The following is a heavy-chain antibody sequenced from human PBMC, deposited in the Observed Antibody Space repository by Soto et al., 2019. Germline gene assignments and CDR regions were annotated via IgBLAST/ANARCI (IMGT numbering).Heavy chain of an antibody. CDR2: IIGSGGNT. V-gene: IGHV3-23*01. D-gene: IGHD1-26*01. CDR1: GFTFSSYA. CDR3: SKYSGTYHVYQVMDV. Sequence: PGGSLRLSCAASGFTFSSYAMSWVRQAPGKGLEWVSAIIGSGGNTYHADSVKGRFTISRDNSKNTLYLQMNSLRAEDTAVYYCSKYSGTYHVYQVMDVWGQGTTVTVSS. J-gene: IGHJ6*02.